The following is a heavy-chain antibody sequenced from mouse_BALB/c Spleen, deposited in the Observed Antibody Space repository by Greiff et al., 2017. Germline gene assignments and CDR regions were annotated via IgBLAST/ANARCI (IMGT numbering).Heavy chain of an antibody. CDR2: IRLKSNNYAT. J-gene: IGHJ4*01. CDR3: TRILYAMDY. CDR1: GFTFSNYW. V-gene: IGHV6-6*02. Sequence: EVKLVESGGGLVQPGGSMKLSCVASGFTFSNYWMNWVRQSPEKGLEWVAEIRLKSNNYATHYAESVKGRFTISRDDSKSSVYLQMNNLRAEDTGIYYCTRILYAMDYWGQGTSVTVSS.